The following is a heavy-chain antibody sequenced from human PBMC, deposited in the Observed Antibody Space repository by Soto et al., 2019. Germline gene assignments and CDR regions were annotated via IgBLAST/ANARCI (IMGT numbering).Heavy chain of an antibody. V-gene: IGHV3-23*01. CDR2: ISGSGGST. J-gene: IGHJ4*02. D-gene: IGHD5-12*01. CDR3: AKGGIGSGYPYPFDY. CDR1: GFTFSSYA. Sequence: GGSLRLSCAASGFTFSSYAMSWVRQAPGKGLEWVSAISGSGGSTYYADSVKGRFTISRDNSKNTLYLQMNSLRAEDTAVYYCAKGGIGSGYPYPFDYWGQGTLVTVSS.